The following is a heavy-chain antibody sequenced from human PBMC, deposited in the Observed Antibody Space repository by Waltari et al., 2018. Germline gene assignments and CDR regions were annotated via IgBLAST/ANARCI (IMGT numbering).Heavy chain of an antibody. J-gene: IGHJ4*02. CDR1: GFTFSNYG. CDR3: VKGGCSSDSCLEY. Sequence: EVQLLESGGTLVQSGGSLRLSCAASGFTFSNYGMGWVRQAPEGGLEWVSAMVGSGSSTCYAESVKGRFTISRDNSKNTLYLQMDSLRAEDTAVYYCVKGGCSSDSCLEYWGQGTLVTVSS. D-gene: IGHD2-2*01. CDR2: MVGSGSST. V-gene: IGHV3-23*01.